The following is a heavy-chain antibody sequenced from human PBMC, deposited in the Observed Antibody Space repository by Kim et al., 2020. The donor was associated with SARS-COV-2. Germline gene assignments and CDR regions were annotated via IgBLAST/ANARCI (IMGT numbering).Heavy chain of an antibody. CDR3: ARSYYDILTGYYHY. Sequence: AYSVKGRFTISRDNSKNTLYLQMNSLRAEDTAVYYCARSYYDILTGYYHYWGQGTLVTVSS. D-gene: IGHD3-9*01. V-gene: IGHV3-33*01. J-gene: IGHJ4*02.